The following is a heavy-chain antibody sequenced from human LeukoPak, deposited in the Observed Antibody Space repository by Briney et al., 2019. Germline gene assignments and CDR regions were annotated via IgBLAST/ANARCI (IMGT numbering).Heavy chain of an antibody. D-gene: IGHD2-15*01. CDR1: GGATSSYT. CDR2: IHSSGST. Sequence: PSETLSLTCTVSGGATSSYTWTWIRQPAGEGLEWIGRIHSSGSTNYNPSLKSRISISVDKSKNLVSLRLTSLTAADTAVYFCSREFRYCSGGACINWFDPWGQGTLVTVSS. J-gene: IGHJ5*02. V-gene: IGHV4-4*07. CDR3: SREFRYCSGGACINWFDP.